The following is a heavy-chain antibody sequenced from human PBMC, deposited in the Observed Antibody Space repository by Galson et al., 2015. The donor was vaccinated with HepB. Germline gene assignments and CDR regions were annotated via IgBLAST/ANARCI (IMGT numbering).Heavy chain of an antibody. Sequence: SETLSLTCTVSGGSISGYFWSWIRQSAGKGLEWIGRMYHIGDTNYNPSLKSRVTMAGDTSKNEISLKLTSVTAADTAFYYCARGTTVAPNWFDLWGQGTLVTVSS. D-gene: IGHD4-23*01. J-gene: IGHJ5*02. CDR3: ARGTTVAPNWFDL. CDR2: MYHIGDT. V-gene: IGHV4-4*07. CDR1: GGSISGYF.